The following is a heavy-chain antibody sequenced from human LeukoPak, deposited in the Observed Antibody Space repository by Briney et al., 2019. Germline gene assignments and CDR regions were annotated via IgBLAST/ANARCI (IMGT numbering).Heavy chain of an antibody. CDR2: ISAYNGKT. J-gene: IGHJ4*02. CDR1: GYTFTSYG. D-gene: IGHD5-12*01. V-gene: IGHV1-18*01. Sequence: ASVKVSCRASGYTFTSYGIRWVRQAPGPGLEWMGWISAYNGKTNYAQTLQGRVTMTTDTSTTTAYMELRSLRSDDTAVYYCARTSHYVDIAATIPCGIYYIDYGGQGTLVTVSS. CDR3: ARTSHYVDIAATIPCGIYYIDY.